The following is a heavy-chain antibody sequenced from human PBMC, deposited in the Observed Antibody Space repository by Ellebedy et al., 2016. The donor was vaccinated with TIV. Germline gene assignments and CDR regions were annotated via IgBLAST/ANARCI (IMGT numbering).Heavy chain of an antibody. V-gene: IGHV3-30*01. CDR3: ARDDYYGSGTDY. D-gene: IGHD3-10*01. Sequence: PGGSLRLSCTASGFTFSDYPMHWVRQVPGKGLEWVAVIAYDGNDEYYADSVKGRFTISRDNSKNTLYLQMISPRAEDTAVYFCARDDYYGSGTDYWGQGTLVTVSS. J-gene: IGHJ4*02. CDR1: GFTFSDYP. CDR2: IAYDGNDE.